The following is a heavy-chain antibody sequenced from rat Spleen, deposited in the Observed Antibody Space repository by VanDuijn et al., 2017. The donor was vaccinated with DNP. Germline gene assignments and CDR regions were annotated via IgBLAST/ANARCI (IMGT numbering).Heavy chain of an antibody. Sequence: EVQLVESGGGLVQPGRSLKLSCVASGFTFNIYWMSWIRQAPGKGLEWVASITDTGGSIYYLDSVKGRFTIFRDNAQNTLYLQMNSLRSEDTATYYCTRSSTGRGVAYWGQGTLVTVSS. CDR2: ITDTGGSI. V-gene: IGHV5-31*01. D-gene: IGHD5-1*01. J-gene: IGHJ3*01. CDR1: GFTFNIYW. CDR3: TRSSTGRGVAY.